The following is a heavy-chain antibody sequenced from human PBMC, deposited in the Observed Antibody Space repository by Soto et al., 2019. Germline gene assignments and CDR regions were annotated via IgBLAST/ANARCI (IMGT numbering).Heavy chain of an antibody. CDR2: IYSGGST. CDR3: ARDKVQAMVTSYYGMDV. CDR1: GFTVSSNY. J-gene: IGHJ6*02. D-gene: IGHD5-18*01. V-gene: IGHV3-53*04. Sequence: EVQLVESGGGLVQPGGSLRLSCAASGFTVSSNYMSWVRQAPGKGLEWVPVIYSGGSTYYADSVTGRFTISRHNSKNTLYLQMNSLRAEDTALYYCARDKVQAMVTSYYGMDVWGQGTTVTVSS.